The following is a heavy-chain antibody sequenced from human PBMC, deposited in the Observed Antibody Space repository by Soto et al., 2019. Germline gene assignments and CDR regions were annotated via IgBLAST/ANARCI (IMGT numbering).Heavy chain of an antibody. D-gene: IGHD2-2*01. CDR3: ASHGRYCSSTSCYGVYYYGMDV. Sequence: QVQLVQSGAEVKKPGSSVKVSCKASGGTFSSYAITWVRQAPGQGLEWMGGIIPIFGTANYAQKFQGRVTITADKYTSTAYMELSSLRSEDTAVYYCASHGRYCSSTSCYGVYYYGMDVSGQETTVTVSS. V-gene: IGHV1-69*06. CDR1: GGTFSSYA. J-gene: IGHJ6*02. CDR2: IIPIFGTA.